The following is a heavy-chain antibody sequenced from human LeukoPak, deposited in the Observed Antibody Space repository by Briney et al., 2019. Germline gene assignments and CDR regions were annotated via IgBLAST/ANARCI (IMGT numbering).Heavy chain of an antibody. J-gene: IGHJ6*03. CDR3: ARGYCSSASCYIPSPYYMDV. V-gene: IGHV4-38-2*02. CDR2: IYHSGNT. Sequence: SETLSLTCTVSAYSISSGYYWDWIRQPPGKGLEWIGSIYHSGNTYYNPSLKNRVTISVDTSKNQFSLRLSSVAAADTAVYYCARGYCSSASCYIPSPYYMDVWGKGTTVTVSS. CDR1: AYSISSGYY. D-gene: IGHD2-2*02.